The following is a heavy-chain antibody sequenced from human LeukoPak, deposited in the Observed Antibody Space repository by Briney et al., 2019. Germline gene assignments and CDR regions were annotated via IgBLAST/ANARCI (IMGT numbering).Heavy chain of an antibody. CDR3: ASSSYCGGDCYDFDY. CDR1: GGSISSGSYY. Sequence: SETLSLTCTVSGGSISSGSYYWSWIRQPAGKGLEWIGRIYTSGSTNYNPSLKSRVTISVDTSKNQFSLKLSSVTAADTAVYYCASSSYCGGDCYDFDYWGQGTLVTVSS. J-gene: IGHJ4*02. CDR2: IYTSGST. V-gene: IGHV4-61*02. D-gene: IGHD2-21*01.